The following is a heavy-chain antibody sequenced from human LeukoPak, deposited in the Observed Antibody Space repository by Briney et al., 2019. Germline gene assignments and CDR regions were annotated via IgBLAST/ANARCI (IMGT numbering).Heavy chain of an antibody. D-gene: IGHD2-8*01. V-gene: IGHV1-69*04. CDR2: IIPILGIA. CDR1: GGTFSSYA. J-gene: IGHJ4*02. CDR3: ARALPTHCTNGVCHAKFYFDY. Sequence: GGSLRLSCAASGGTFSSYAISWVRQAPGQGLEWMGRIIPILGIANYAQKFQGRVTITADKSTSTAYMELSSLRSEDTAVYYCARALPTHCTNGVCHAKFYFDYWGQGTLVTVSS.